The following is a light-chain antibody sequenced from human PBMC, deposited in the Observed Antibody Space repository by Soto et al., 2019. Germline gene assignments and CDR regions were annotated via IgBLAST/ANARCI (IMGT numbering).Light chain of an antibody. Sequence: IVLTPSRATLSVSPGERATLSCRASQSVSSNLAWYQQKPGQAPRRLISGASTGATGIPARSSGSGSGTEFTLTISSLQSEDCAIYYCQQYHTWPITFGGGTKVDIK. J-gene: IGKJ4*01. V-gene: IGKV3-15*01. CDR1: QSVSSN. CDR3: QQYHTWPIT. CDR2: GAS.